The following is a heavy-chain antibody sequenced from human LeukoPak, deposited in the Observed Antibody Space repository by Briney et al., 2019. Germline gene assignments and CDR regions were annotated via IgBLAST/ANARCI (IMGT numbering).Heavy chain of an antibody. Sequence: SETLSPTCAVYGGSFSGYYWSWIRQPPGKGLEWIGEINHSGSTNYNPSLKSRVTISVDTSKNQFSLKLSSVTAADTAVYYCARGETYYDILTGSPRWFDPWGQGTLVTVSS. D-gene: IGHD3-9*01. J-gene: IGHJ5*02. CDR1: GGSFSGYY. CDR2: INHSGST. CDR3: ARGETYYDILTGSPRWFDP. V-gene: IGHV4-34*01.